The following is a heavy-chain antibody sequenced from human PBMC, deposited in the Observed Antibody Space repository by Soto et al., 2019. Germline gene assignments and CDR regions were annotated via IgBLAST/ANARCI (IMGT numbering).Heavy chain of an antibody. CDR1: GGSISSYY. D-gene: IGHD5-12*01. CDR2: IYYSGST. CDR3: ATQGTYSGYDYYYYYGMDV. Sequence: PSETLSLTCTVSGGSISSYYWSWIRQPPGKGLEWIGYIYYSGSTNYNPSLKSRVTISVDTSKNQFSLKLSSVTAADTAVYYCATQGTYSGYDYYYYYGMDVWGQGTTVTVSS. J-gene: IGHJ6*02. V-gene: IGHV4-59*12.